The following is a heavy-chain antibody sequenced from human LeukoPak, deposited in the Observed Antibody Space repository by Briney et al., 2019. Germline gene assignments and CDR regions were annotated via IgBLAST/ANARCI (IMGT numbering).Heavy chain of an antibody. CDR1: GFTFSNYG. J-gene: IGHJ4*02. V-gene: IGHV3-30*18. Sequence: GGSLRLPCAASGFTFSNYGMHWVRQAPGKGLEWVAVISYDGGNTFYADSVKGRLTISRDNSKNTLYLQVNSLRAEDTAVYYCAKDPHSSGWYFTAFDYWGQGTLVTVSS. D-gene: IGHD6-19*01. CDR2: ISYDGGNT. CDR3: AKDPHSSGWYFTAFDY.